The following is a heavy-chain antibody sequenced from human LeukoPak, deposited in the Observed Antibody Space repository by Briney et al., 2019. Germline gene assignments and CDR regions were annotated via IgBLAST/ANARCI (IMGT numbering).Heavy chain of an antibody. J-gene: IGHJ4*02. CDR2: ISKSGTYI. CDR3: AREVLIVVEPAANTIDY. V-gene: IGHV3-21*01. CDR1: GFTFRDYT. D-gene: IGHD2-2*01. Sequence: GGSLRLSCAASGFTFRDYTMNWVRQAPGKGLEWVSAISKSGTYIKYADSVRGRFTVSRDNAKNSLFLQMNSLRVEDTAVYFCAREVLIVVEPAANTIDYWGQGTRVTVSS.